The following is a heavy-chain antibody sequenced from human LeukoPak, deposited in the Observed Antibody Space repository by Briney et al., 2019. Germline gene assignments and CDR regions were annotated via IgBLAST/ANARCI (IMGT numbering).Heavy chain of an antibody. V-gene: IGHV3-30*18. D-gene: IGHD5-18*01. J-gene: IGHJ2*01. Sequence: GRSLRLSCTASGFTLSNFGMHWVRQAPGKGLEWVAVISDDGSNTFYADSVKGRFTISRDNSKNTLYLQLNSLRPEDTAVYYCAKDADTATIIYWYFDLWGRGALVTVSS. CDR2: ISDDGSNT. CDR3: AKDADTATIIYWYFDL. CDR1: GFTLSNFG.